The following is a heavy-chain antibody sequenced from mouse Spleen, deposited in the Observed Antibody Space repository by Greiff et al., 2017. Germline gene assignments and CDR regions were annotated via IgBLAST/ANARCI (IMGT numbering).Heavy chain of an antibody. CDR2: IYPGSGST. Sequence: QVQLQQPGPELVKPGASVKMSCKASGYTFTDYVISWVKQRTGQGLEWIGDIYPGSGSTNYNEKFKSKATLTVDTSSSTAYMQLSSLTSEDSAVYYCARNDGYSFAYWGQGTLVTVSA. CDR3: ARNDGYSFAY. CDR1: GYTFTDYV. D-gene: IGHD2-3*01. V-gene: IGHV1-55*01. J-gene: IGHJ3*01.